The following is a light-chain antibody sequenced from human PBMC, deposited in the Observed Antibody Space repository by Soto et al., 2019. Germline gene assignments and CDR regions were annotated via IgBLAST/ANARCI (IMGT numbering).Light chain of an antibody. V-gene: IGKV1-5*03. CDR3: QQYNSYPS. CDR2: KAS. J-gene: IGKJ4*01. CDR1: QSISSW. Sequence: DIQMTQSPSTLSASVGDRVTITCRASQSISSWLALYQQKPGKVPNLLSYKASSLESGVPSRFSGSGYGNEFTLTISSLQPHDFANYHRQQYNSYPSSGGGTKVEIK.